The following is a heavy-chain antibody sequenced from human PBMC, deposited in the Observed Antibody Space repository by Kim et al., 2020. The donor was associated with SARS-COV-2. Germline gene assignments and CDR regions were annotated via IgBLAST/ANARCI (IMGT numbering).Heavy chain of an antibody. CDR1: GYSFTSYW. CDR3: AGQNYDSSGYDGMDV. D-gene: IGHD3-22*01. CDR2: IYPGDSDT. Sequence: GESLKISCKGSGYSFTSYWIGWVRQMPGKGLEWMGIIYPGDSDTRYSPSFQGQVTISADKSISTAYLQWSSLKASDTAMYYCAGQNYDSSGYDGMDVWGQGTTVTVSS. J-gene: IGHJ6*02. V-gene: IGHV5-51*01.